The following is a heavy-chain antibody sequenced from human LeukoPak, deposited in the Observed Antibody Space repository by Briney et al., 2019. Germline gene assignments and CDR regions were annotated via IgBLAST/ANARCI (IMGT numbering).Heavy chain of an antibody. CDR2: IYYSGST. J-gene: IGHJ4*02. CDR1: GGSISSYY. V-gene: IGHV4-59*08. D-gene: IGHD3-22*01. Sequence: SETLSLTCTVSGGSISSYYWSWIRQPPGKGLEWIGYIYYSGSTNYNPSLKSRVTISVDTSKNQFSLKLSSVTAADTAVYYCARRGRYYHDSSGLDYWGQGTLVTVSS. CDR3: ARRGRYYHDSSGLDY.